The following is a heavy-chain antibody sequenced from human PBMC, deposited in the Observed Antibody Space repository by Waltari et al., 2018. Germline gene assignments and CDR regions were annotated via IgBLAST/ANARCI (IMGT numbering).Heavy chain of an antibody. CDR1: GFTFSSYG. Sequence: QVQLVESGGGVVQPGRSLRLSCAASGFTFSSYGMHWVRQAPGKGLEWVAVISYDGSNKYYADSVKGRFTISRDNSKNTLYLQMNSLRAEDTAVYYCASGGDYFDYWGQGTLVTVSS. J-gene: IGHJ4*02. V-gene: IGHV3-30*03. CDR3: ASGGDYFDY. CDR2: ISYDGSNK. D-gene: IGHD4-17*01.